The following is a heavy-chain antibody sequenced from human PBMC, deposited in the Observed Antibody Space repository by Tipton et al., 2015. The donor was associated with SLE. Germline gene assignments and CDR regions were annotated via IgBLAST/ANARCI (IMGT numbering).Heavy chain of an antibody. Sequence: SLRLSCTASGFNFDAHAMHWVRQAPGKGLEWVSSIDWRSGRVDYADSVKGRFTISRDNGKNSLYLQMNSLRAEDTALYYCARPLTTLTTLNEYWGQGTLVTVSS. CDR1: GFNFDAHA. V-gene: IGHV3-9*01. CDR3: ARPLTTLTTLNEY. CDR2: IDWRSGRV. D-gene: IGHD4-17*01. J-gene: IGHJ4*02.